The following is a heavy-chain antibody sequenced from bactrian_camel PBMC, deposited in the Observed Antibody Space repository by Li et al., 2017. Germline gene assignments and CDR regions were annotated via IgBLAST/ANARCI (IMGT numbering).Heavy chain of an antibody. CDR1: GFTFDDHA. CDR2: VSWSGDST. CDR3: VRGLYMDYPGY. J-gene: IGHJ4*01. D-gene: IGHD4*01. V-gene: IGHV3-1*01. Sequence: QLVESGGGLVEAGGSLRLSCAASGFTFDDHAMGWVRHTPGQGLEWVSTVSWSGDSTYYGDSVKGRFTISRDNAKNTVYLQMNSLKPEDTAVYYCVRGLYMDYPGYWGQGTQVTVS.